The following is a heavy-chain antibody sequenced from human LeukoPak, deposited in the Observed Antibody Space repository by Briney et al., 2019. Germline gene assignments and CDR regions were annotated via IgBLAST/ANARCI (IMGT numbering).Heavy chain of an antibody. D-gene: IGHD1-26*01. CDR1: GFTFSSYA. CDR2: NSGSGGTT. Sequence: GGSLRLSCAASGFTFSSYAMSWVRQAPGKGLEWVSGNSGSGGTTYYADSVKGRFTISRDNSKNTLFLQMNSLRAEDTAVYYCAKRTAYSGSYFDYWGQGTLVTVSS. V-gene: IGHV3-23*01. CDR3: AKRTAYSGSYFDY. J-gene: IGHJ4*02.